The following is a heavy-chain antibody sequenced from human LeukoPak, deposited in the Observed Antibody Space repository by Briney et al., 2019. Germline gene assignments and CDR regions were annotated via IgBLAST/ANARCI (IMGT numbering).Heavy chain of an antibody. CDR2: ISYDGSNK. J-gene: IGHJ4*02. Sequence: GRSLRLSCAASGFTFSSYAMHWVRQAPGKGLEWVAVISYDGSNKYYADSVKGRFTISRDNSKNTLYLQMNSLRAEDTAVYYCARALNDWGLVYWGQGTLVTVSS. CDR3: ARALNDWGLVY. V-gene: IGHV3-30-3*01. CDR1: GFTFSSYA. D-gene: IGHD7-27*01.